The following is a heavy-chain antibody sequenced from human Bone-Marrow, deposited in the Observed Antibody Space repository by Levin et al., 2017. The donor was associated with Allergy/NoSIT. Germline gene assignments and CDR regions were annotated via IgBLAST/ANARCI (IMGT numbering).Heavy chain of an antibody. CDR3: AKDWQSFLDYHDSSDEPCGFDS. CDR2: ISYDGSIK. CDR1: GFSFSTYG. J-gene: IGHJ5*01. V-gene: IGHV3-30*18. Sequence: PGGSLRLSCAASGFSFSTYGMHWVRQAPGKGLEWVALISYDGSIKFYEDSVKGRFTISRDNSKKTVYLQMNSLRVGDTAVYYCAKDWQSFLDYHDSSDEPCGFDSWGQGTLVTVSS. D-gene: IGHD3-22*01.